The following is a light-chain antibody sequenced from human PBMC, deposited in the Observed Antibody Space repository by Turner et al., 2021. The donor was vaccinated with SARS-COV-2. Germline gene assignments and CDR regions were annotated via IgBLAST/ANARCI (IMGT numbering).Light chain of an antibody. CDR2: GAY. CDR1: QTLRSSS. V-gene: IGKV3-20*01. Sequence: EIVLTQSPGTVSLSPGERATLSCRASQTLRSSSLAWYQQKPGQAPRLLISGAYSRATGIADRFSGRGSGTDFTLTISRLEPEDFAVYYCQQYESLPVTFGGGAKVEIK. CDR3: QQYESLPVT. J-gene: IGKJ4*01.